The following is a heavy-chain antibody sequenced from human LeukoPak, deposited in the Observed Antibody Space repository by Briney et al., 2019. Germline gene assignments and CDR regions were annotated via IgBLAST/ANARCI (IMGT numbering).Heavy chain of an antibody. Sequence: GASVKASCKASGYTFTGYYMHWVRQAPGQGLEWMGWINPNSGGTNYAQKFQGRVTMTRDTSISTAYMELSRLRSDDTAVYYCARDADSSGYPHYWGQGTLVTVSS. CDR3: ARDADSSGYPHY. J-gene: IGHJ4*02. D-gene: IGHD3-22*01. CDR2: INPNSGGT. CDR1: GYTFTGYY. V-gene: IGHV1-2*02.